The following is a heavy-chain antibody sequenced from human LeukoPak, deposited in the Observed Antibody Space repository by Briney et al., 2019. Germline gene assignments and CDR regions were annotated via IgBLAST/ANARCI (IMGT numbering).Heavy chain of an antibody. D-gene: IGHD2-21*01. Sequence: SETLSLTCAVSGASIISPYWLTWVRPPPGKGLEWVGEIYHDGNTNYNPSLKSRLSVSLDKSRNQSSLKLSFVTAADTAVYYCVRTPRDWGQGILVTVSS. CDR2: IYHDGNT. CDR3: VRTPRD. J-gene: IGHJ4*02. V-gene: IGHV4-4*02. CDR1: GASIISPYW.